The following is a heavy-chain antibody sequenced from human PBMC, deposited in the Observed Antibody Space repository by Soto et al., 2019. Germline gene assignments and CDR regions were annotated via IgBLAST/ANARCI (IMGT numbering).Heavy chain of an antibody. V-gene: IGHV3-23*01. D-gene: IGHD6-13*01. CDR2: ISGSGESI. CDR3: ARDRHGSDWYTYYFYTLAV. Sequence: GGSLRLSCAASGFIFSDYAMTWVRQAPGKGLEWVSGISGSGESIYYADSVEGRFTISRDNSKNTLYLQMNSLRGEDTAVYYCARDRHGSDWYTYYFYTLAVWGQGTTVTAP. J-gene: IGHJ6*02. CDR1: GFIFSDYA.